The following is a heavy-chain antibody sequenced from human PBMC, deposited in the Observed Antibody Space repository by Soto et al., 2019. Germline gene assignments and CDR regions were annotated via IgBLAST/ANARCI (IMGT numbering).Heavy chain of an antibody. D-gene: IGHD6-19*01. CDR1: GCTVSSYA. CDR3: ARDRAGGWLVISHYFDY. CDR2: ISYDGSNK. V-gene: IGHV3-30-3*01. Sequence: QVQLVESGGGVVQPGRSLRLSCAASGCTVSSYAMHWVRQAPGKGLEWVAVISYDGSNKYYADSVKGRFTISRDNSKNTLYLQMNSLRAEDTAVYYCARDRAGGWLVISHYFDYWGQGTLVTVSS. J-gene: IGHJ4*02.